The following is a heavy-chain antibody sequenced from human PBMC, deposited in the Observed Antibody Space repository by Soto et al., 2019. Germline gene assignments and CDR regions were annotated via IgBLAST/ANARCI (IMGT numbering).Heavy chain of an antibody. D-gene: IGHD3-10*01. Sequence: QVQLVQSGGEVKKPGASVKVSCKASGYTFTNYGISWVRQAPGQGLEWMGWINVYNGNTKYAQKVQGRDTMTTDTSTSTDYMELRSLRSDDTAVYYCARGVGSGSYYNQYNWFDRWGQGTLVTVSS. J-gene: IGHJ5*02. CDR1: GYTFTNYG. CDR3: ARGVGSGSYYNQYNWFDR. CDR2: INVYNGNT. V-gene: IGHV1-18*01.